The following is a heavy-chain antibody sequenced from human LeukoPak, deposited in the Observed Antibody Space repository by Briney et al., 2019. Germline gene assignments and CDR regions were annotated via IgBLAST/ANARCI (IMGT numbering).Heavy chain of an antibody. CDR3: ARIEYSSSSGHDY. D-gene: IGHD6-6*01. Sequence: SETLSLTCTVSGGSISSSSYYWGWIRQPPGKGLEWIGSIYYSGSTYYNPSPKSRVTISVDTSKNQFSLKLISVTAADTAVYYCARIEYSSSSGHDYWGQGTLVTVSS. V-gene: IGHV4-39*07. CDR2: IYYSGST. CDR1: GGSISSSSYY. J-gene: IGHJ4*02.